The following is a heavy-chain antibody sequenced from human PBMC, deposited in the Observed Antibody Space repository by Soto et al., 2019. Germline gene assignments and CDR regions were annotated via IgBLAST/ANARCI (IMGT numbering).Heavy chain of an antibody. D-gene: IGHD3-3*02. J-gene: IGHJ4*02. CDR3: ARSPFLECN. Sequence: LRLSCAASGFTFSAYEMNWVRQAPGKGLEWVSYISSSGNTIYYADSVKGRFTISRDNAKNSLFLQMNSLRVEDTAFYYCARSPFLECNWAQGTLVTVSS. CDR1: GFTFSAYE. V-gene: IGHV3-48*03. CDR2: ISSSGNTI.